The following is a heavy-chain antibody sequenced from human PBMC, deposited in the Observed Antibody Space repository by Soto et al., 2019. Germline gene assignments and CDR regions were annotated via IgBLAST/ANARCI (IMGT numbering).Heavy chain of an antibody. Sequence: GGSLRLSCAASGFTFSDYYMSWIRQAPGKGLEWVSHISSSGGTIYYADSVKGRFTISRDNAKNPLYLQMNSLRAEDTAVYYCARGVVVVAADAFDIWGQGTMVTVSS. CDR2: ISSSGGTI. J-gene: IGHJ3*02. V-gene: IGHV3-11*01. CDR1: GFTFSDYY. CDR3: ARGVVVVAADAFDI. D-gene: IGHD2-15*01.